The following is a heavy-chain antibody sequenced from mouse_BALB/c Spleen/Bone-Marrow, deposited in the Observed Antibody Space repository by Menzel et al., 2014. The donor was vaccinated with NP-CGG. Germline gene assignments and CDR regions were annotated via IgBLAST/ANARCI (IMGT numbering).Heavy chain of an antibody. CDR2: IRNKANGYTT. Sequence: EVQRVEPGGGSVQPGGSLRLSCATSGFTFTDYYMSWVRQPPGKALEWLGFIRNKANGYTTEYSASVKGRFTISRDNSQRILYLQMNTLRAEDSATYYCARDENVGIYLYFDVWGAGTTVIVSS. CDR3: ARDENVGIYLYFDV. V-gene: IGHV7-3*02. J-gene: IGHJ1*01. CDR1: GFTFTDYY.